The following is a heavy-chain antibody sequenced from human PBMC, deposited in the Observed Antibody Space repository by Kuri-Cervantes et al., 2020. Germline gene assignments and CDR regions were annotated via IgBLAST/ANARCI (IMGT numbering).Heavy chain of an antibody. J-gene: IGHJ3*02. V-gene: IGHV1-18*01. D-gene: IGHD3-16*01. CDR1: GYTFTTYA. CDR2: ISAYDGDT. CDR3: ARDYPGDHDAFDI. Sequence: ASVKVSCKASGYTFTTYAFSWVRQAPGQGLEWMAWISAYDGDTKYAQKFQGRVTMTTDTSTSTVYMELRSLRSDDTAVYFCARDYPGDHDAFDIWGQGTMVTVSS.